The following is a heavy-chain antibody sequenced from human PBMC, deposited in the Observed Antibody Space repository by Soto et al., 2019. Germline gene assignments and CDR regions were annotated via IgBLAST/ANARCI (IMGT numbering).Heavy chain of an antibody. CDR2: ISYDGSNK. V-gene: IGHV3-30*18. Sequence: GGSLRLSCAASGFTFSSYGMHWVRQAPGKGLEWVAVISYDGSNKYYADSVKGRFTISRDNSKNTLYLQMNSLRAEDTAVYYCAKDQVVRGVIPITNFDYWGQGTLVTVSS. CDR3: AKDQVVRGVIPITNFDY. CDR1: GFTFSSYG. D-gene: IGHD3-10*01. J-gene: IGHJ4*02.